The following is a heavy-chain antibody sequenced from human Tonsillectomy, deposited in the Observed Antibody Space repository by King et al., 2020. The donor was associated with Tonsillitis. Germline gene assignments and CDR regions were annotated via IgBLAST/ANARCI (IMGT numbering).Heavy chain of an antibody. CDR1: GFTFSNFD. V-gene: IGHV3-33*08. CDR2: LWVDGSNQ. D-gene: IGHD1-1*01. Sequence: VQLVESGGGVVQPGRSLRLSCVGSGFTFSNFDMHWVRQAPGKGLEWVALLWVDGSNQHYADSGQGRFTISRDNSKNTLYLQMNSLRADDTALYYCARDLEEHYFDYWGQGSLVTVSS. J-gene: IGHJ4*02. CDR3: ARDLEEHYFDY.